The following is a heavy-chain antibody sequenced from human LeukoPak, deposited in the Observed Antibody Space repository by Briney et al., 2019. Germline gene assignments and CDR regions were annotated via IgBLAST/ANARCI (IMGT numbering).Heavy chain of an antibody. CDR1: GYTLTELS. V-gene: IGHV1-24*01. J-gene: IGHJ5*02. CDR2: FDPEYGET. CDR3: ATSPPGSRNWFDP. Sequence: ASVKVSCKVSGYTLTELSMHWVRQAPGKGLEWVGGFDPEYGETIYAQKFQGRVTMTEDTSTDTAYMELSSLRSEDTAVYYCATSPPGSRNWFDPWGQGTLVTVSS.